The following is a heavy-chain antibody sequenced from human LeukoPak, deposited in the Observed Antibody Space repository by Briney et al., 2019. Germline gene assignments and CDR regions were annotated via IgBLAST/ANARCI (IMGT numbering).Heavy chain of an antibody. CDR1: GDSFTGTTYY. V-gene: IGHV4-39*01. J-gene: IGHJ4*02. D-gene: IGHD2-8*01. CDR2: VYYSGST. Sequence: PSETLSLTCSVSGDSFTGTTYYWAWIRQPPGKGLEWIGSVYYSGSTSYSPSLKSRVTISVDTSKKQFSLRLSSVSAADTAVYYCARNVSAGYFDYWGQGTLVTVSS. CDR3: ARNVSAGYFDY.